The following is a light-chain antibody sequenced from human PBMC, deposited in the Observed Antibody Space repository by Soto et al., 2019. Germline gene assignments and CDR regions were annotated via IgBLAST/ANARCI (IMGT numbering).Light chain of an antibody. V-gene: IGLV1-36*01. Sequence: QSVLTQPPSVSAAPGQKVTISCSGSSSNIGNNAVNWYQQLPGKAPKLLIHDDNRESSGVSHRFSGSNSGTSASLAISDLQSEDEAHYYCAAWDDSLNGPVFGGGTKLTFL. J-gene: IGLJ3*02. CDR3: AAWDDSLNGPV. CDR1: SSNIGNNA. CDR2: DDN.